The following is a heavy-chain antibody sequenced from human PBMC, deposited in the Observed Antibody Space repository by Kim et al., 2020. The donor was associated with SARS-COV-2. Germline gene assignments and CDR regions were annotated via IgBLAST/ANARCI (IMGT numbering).Heavy chain of an antibody. V-gene: IGHV5-10-1*01. CDR2: IDPSDSYT. CDR3: ARHGRIAVAGNEFDY. Sequence: GESLKISCKGSGYSFTSYWISWVRQMPGKGLEWMGRIDPSDSYTNYSPSFQGHVTIPADKSISTAYLQWSSLKASDTAMYYCARHGRIAVAGNEFDYWGQGTLVTVSS. CDR1: GYSFTSYW. D-gene: IGHD6-19*01. J-gene: IGHJ4*02.